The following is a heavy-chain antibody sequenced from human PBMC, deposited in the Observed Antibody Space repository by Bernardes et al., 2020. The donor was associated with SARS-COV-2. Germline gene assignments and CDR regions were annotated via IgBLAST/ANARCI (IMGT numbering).Heavy chain of an antibody. CDR3: ATEDGEWLES. Sequence: GGSLRLSCAASEFSFSNYGMHWVRQAPGKGLEWVAVIWYDGSREYYVDSVKGRFAISRDNSNNTLYLQMNNLRVEDTALYRCATEDGEWLESWGQGTLVTVSS. J-gene: IGHJ5*01. CDR1: EFSFSNYG. CDR2: IWYDGSRE. V-gene: IGHV3-33*01. D-gene: IGHD4-17*01.